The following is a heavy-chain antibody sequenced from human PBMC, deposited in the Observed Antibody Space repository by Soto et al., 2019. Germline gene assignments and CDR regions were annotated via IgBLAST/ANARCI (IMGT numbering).Heavy chain of an antibody. CDR2: INHSGST. J-gene: IGHJ4*02. Sequence: SETLSLTCAAYGGSFSGYYWSWIRQPPGKGLEWIGEINHSGSTNYNPSLKSRVTISVDTSKNQFSLKLSSVTAADTAVYYCIAAAGRKFDYWGQGTLVTVSS. CDR3: IAAAGRKFDY. D-gene: IGHD6-13*01. CDR1: GGSFSGYY. V-gene: IGHV4-34*01.